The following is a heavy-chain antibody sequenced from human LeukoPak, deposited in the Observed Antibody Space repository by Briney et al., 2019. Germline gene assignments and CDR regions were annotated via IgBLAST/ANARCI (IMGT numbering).Heavy chain of an antibody. V-gene: IGHV3-48*03. CDR3: VRGERYFFDY. D-gene: IGHD1-1*01. CDR2: IGNTGRSI. J-gene: IGHJ4*02. CDR1: GFRFSSYE. Sequence: GGSLRLSCAASGFRFSSYEMNWVRQAPGRGLEWVSYIGNTGRSIYYVDSVKGRFTVSRDNAKNSLYLQMNSLRAEDTAIYYCVRGERYFFDYWGQGTLVTVSS.